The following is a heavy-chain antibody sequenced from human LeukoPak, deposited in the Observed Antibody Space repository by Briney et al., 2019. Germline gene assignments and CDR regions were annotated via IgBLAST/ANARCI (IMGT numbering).Heavy chain of an antibody. CDR2: IYWDDDK. Sequence: KKSGPTLVNPTQTLTLTCTFSGFSLITNGVGVGWIRQPPGKALERLAFIYWDDDKTYSPSLKSRLTITKDTSKNQVVLRMTNMDSVDTATYYCGYSSGSTGGWEWRYFHHWGQGTLVTVSS. V-gene: IGHV2-5*02. CDR3: GYSSGSTGGWEWRYFHH. J-gene: IGHJ1*01. CDR1: GFSLITNGVG. D-gene: IGHD6-19*01.